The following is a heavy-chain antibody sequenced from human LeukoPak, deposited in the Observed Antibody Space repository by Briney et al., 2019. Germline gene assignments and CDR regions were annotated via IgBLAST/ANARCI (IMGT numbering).Heavy chain of an antibody. D-gene: IGHD3-10*01. J-gene: IGHJ4*02. CDR1: GGSFSGYY. V-gene: IGHV4-34*01. Sequence: KSSETLSLTCAVYGGSFSGYYWSWTRQPPGKGLEWIGEINHSGSTNYNPSLKSRVTISVDTSKNQFSLKLSSVTAADTAVYYCARGGYYYGSGSYKRFDYWGQGTPVTVSS. CDR2: INHSGST. CDR3: ARGGYYYGSGSYKRFDY.